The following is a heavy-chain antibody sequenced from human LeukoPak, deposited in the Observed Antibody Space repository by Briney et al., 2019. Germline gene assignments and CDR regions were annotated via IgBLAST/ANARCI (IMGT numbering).Heavy chain of an antibody. Sequence: PGVSLRLYCEASGLIFSTYGMNWVRQAPGKGLEWVAIIWYHGGNEYYEVSVKARYSISRDNSKSTIYLEMNSLRADDTAIYYCASSTVTTRGVGDFDLWGHGTWVTVSS. CDR3: ASSTVTTRGVGDFDL. CDR1: GLIFSTYG. V-gene: IGHV3-33*01. J-gene: IGHJ3*01. CDR2: IWYHGGNE. D-gene: IGHD4-17*01.